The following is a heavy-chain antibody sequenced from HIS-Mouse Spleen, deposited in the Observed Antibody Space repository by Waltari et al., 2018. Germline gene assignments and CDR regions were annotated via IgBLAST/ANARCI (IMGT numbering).Heavy chain of an antibody. CDR2: IKQDGSEK. CDR1: GFTFSSYW. V-gene: IGHV3-7*01. J-gene: IGHJ3*02. CDR3: ARDSDIVATVDAFDI. D-gene: IGHD5-12*01. Sequence: EVQLVESGGGLVQPGGSLRLSCAASGFTFSSYWMSWVRQAPGKGLEWVANIKQDGSEKYYVDSVKGRFTISRDNAKNSLYLQMNSLRAEDTAVYYCARDSDIVATVDAFDIWGQGTMVTVSS.